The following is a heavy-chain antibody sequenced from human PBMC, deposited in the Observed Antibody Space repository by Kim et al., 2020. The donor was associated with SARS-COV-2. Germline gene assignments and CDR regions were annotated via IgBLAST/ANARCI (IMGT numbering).Heavy chain of an antibody. CDR3: TSQITGTSFEY. Sequence: ASVKVSCKASGYTFNDYHLHWVRQAPEKGLEWMGWIHPKSGDTNYARKFQGRVTMTRDTSISTVYMELTSLRSDDTAVFYCTSQITGTSFEYWGQGTLV. V-gene: IGHV1-2*02. J-gene: IGHJ4*02. CDR2: IHPKSGDT. D-gene: IGHD1-1*01. CDR1: GYTFNDYH.